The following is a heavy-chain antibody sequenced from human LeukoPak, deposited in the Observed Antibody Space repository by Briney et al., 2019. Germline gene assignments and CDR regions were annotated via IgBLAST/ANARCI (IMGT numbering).Heavy chain of an antibody. J-gene: IGHJ4*02. D-gene: IGHD3-22*01. Sequence: PGGSLRLSCVVSGITLSNYGMSWVRQAPGKGLEWVAGISGSGGGTQYADSVKGRFTISRDNRKNTLYLQMNSLRAEDTAMYFCAKRGVVIRVILVGFHKEAYYFDSWGQGALDTVSS. CDR1: GITLSNYG. V-gene: IGHV3-23*01. CDR2: ISGSGGGT. CDR3: AKRGVVIRVILVGFHKEAYYFDS.